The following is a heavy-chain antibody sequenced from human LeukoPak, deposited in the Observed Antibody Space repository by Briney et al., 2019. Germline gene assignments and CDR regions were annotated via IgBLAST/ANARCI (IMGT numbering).Heavy chain of an antibody. CDR3: AKPVIPSAYQGTYYMDV. V-gene: IGHV3-30*02. CDR1: GLIFSSYG. D-gene: IGHD3-16*01. CDR2: IRHDESKT. J-gene: IGHJ6*03. Sequence: GGSLRLSCAASGLIFSSYGMHWVRQAPGEGLEWVAYIRHDESKTFYADSVKGRFTISRDNSKNILYLQMHSLRAEDTALYYCAKPVIPSAYQGTYYMDVWGKGTTVTVSS.